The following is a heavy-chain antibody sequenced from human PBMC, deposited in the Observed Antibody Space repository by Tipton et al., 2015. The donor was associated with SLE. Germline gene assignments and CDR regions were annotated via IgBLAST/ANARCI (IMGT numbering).Heavy chain of an antibody. J-gene: IGHJ4*02. CDR1: GGSISNHY. D-gene: IGHD6-6*01. Sequence: TLSLTCTVSGGSISNHYWSWIRQSPGKGLEWIGSIYSSGSTRNNPSLKSRVTTSVDTSNNQLSLKLSSVTAADTAVYYCARGGSLEARRDRAFYFDHWGQGTLVTVSS. CDR2: IYSSGST. V-gene: IGHV4-59*11. CDR3: ARGGSLEARRDRAFYFDH.